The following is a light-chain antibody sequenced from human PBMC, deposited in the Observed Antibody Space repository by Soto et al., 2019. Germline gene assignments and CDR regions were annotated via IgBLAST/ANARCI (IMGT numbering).Light chain of an antibody. Sequence: DIVLTQSPGTLSLSPGEIATLSCRASQSVSSSYLAWYQQKPGQAPRLLIYGASSRATGIPDRFSGSGSGTDFTLTISRLEPEDFAVYYCQQYGSSPRTFGQGTKVDIK. V-gene: IGKV3-20*01. CDR1: QSVSSSY. CDR2: GAS. J-gene: IGKJ1*01. CDR3: QQYGSSPRT.